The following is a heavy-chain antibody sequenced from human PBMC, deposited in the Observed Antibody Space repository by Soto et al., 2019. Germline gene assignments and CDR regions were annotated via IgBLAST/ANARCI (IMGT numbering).Heavy chain of an antibody. CDR2: ISAKANSYQT. CDR1: GFTFSDSA. CDR3: ARFGAVAGPRRNYYYGLDV. D-gene: IGHD6-19*01. J-gene: IGHJ6*02. Sequence: PGGSLRLSCAASGFTFSDSAMRWVRQASGKGLEWVGRISAKANSYQTAYAASGKGRFTISRDDSKNTTYLQMSSLKNEATAVYYCARFGAVAGPRRNYYYGLDVWGQGTTVTVSS. V-gene: IGHV3-73*01.